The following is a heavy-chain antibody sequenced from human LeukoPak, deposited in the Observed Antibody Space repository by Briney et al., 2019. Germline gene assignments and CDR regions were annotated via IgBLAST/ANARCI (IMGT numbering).Heavy chain of an antibody. CDR2: IWYDGSNK. CDR3: AKERLGYCSGGSCYVFDY. CDR1: GFTFSSYG. V-gene: IGHV3-33*06. Sequence: GRSLRLSCAASGFTFSSYGMHWVRQAPGKGLELVAVIWYDGSNKYYADSVKGRFTISRDNSKNTLYLQMNSLRAEDTAVYYCAKERLGYCSGGSCYVFDYWGQGTLVTVSS. J-gene: IGHJ4*02. D-gene: IGHD2-15*01.